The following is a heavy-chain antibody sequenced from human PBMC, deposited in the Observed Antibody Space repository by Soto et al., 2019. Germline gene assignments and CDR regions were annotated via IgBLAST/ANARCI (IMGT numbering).Heavy chain of an antibody. D-gene: IGHD2-2*01. V-gene: IGHV4-31*03. J-gene: IGHJ4*02. CDR3: ARYCSSTSCTDDY. CDR1: GGSISSGGYY. Sequence: QVQLRESGPGLVKPSQTLSLTCTVSGGSISSGGYYWSWIRQHPGKGLEWIGYIYYSGSTYYNPSLKSRVTISVDTSKNQCSLKLSSVTAADTAVYYCARYCSSTSCTDDYWGQGTLVTVSS. CDR2: IYYSGST.